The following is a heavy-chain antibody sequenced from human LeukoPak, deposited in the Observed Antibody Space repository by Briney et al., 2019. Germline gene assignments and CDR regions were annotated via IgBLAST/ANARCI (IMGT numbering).Heavy chain of an antibody. CDR3: ARASGSYDY. Sequence: GRSLRLSCEASGFTFSIYGMHWVRQSPGKGLEWVAVIWNDGSNKYYADSVKGRFTISRDSSKNTPFLQMNSLRAEDTAVYYCARASGSYDYWGQGTLVTVSS. V-gene: IGHV3-33*01. D-gene: IGHD1-26*01. CDR1: GFTFSIYG. J-gene: IGHJ4*02. CDR2: IWNDGSNK.